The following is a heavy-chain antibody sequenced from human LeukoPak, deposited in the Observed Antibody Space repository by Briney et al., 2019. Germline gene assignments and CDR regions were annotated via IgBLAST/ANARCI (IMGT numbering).Heavy chain of an antibody. D-gene: IGHD6-13*01. Sequence: GSLRLSCAASGFNFGPHWMTWVRQAPGKGLEWVANIKEDGSEKYYVDSVKGRFTISRDNAKNSLFLQMNSLRAEDTAVYFCARDNRDYSTPYYFDYWGQGTLVTVSS. V-gene: IGHV3-7*01. CDR1: GFNFGPHW. CDR3: ARDNRDYSTPYYFDY. CDR2: IKEDGSEK. J-gene: IGHJ4*02.